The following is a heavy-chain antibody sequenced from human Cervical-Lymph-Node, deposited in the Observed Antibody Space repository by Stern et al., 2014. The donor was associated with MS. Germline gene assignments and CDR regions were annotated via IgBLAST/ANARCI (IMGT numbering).Heavy chain of an antibody. CDR3: ARAGKLRYFDWLLPTYYYYGMDV. J-gene: IGHJ6*02. CDR2: IIPIFGTA. D-gene: IGHD3-9*01. V-gene: IGHV1-69*01. CDR1: GGTFSSYA. Sequence: QVQLVQSGAEVKKPGSSVKVSCKASGGTFSSYAISWVRQAPGQGLEWMGGIIPIFGTANYAQKFQGRVTITADESTSTAYMELSSLRSEDTVVYYCARAGKLRYFDWLLPTYYYYGMDVWGQGTTVTVSS.